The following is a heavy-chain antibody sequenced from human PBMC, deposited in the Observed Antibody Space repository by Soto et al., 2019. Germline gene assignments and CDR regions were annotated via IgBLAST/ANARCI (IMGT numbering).Heavy chain of an antibody. J-gene: IGHJ4*02. D-gene: IGHD2-2*01. CDR1: GFTFSSYA. CDR2: ISGSGGST. CDR3: AKAPSVWSIVPFTTNYFDY. Sequence: EVQLLESGGGLVQPGGSLRLSCAASGFTFSSYAMSWVRQAPGKGLEWVSAISGSGGSTYYADSVKGRFTISRDNSKNTLYLQMNSLRAEDTAVYYCAKAPSVWSIVPFTTNYFDYWGQGTLVTVSS. V-gene: IGHV3-23*01.